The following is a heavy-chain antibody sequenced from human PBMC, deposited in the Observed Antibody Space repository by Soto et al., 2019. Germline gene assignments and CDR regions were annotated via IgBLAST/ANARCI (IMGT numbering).Heavy chain of an antibody. CDR2: IKPDGSEK. CDR1: GFTFSTFW. J-gene: IGHJ4*02. CDR3: ARGGGNFDY. V-gene: IGHV3-7*01. Sequence: EVQLVESGGGLVQPGGSLRLSCAASGFTFSTFWMSWVRQAPGKGLEWVANIKPDGSEKSYVDSVKGRFTISRDSAENSLYLQMNSPRIEDTAVYYCARGGGNFDYWGQGTLVTVSS. D-gene: IGHD3-16*01.